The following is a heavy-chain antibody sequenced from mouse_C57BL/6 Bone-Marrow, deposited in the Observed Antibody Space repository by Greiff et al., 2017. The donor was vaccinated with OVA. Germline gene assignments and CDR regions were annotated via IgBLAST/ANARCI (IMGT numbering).Heavy chain of an antibody. Sequence: DVQLQESGPGLVKPSQSLSLTCSVTGYSITSGYYWNWIRQFPGNKLEWMGYISYDGSNNYNPSLKNRISITRDTSKNQFFLKLNSVTTEDTATYYGARARLRRYFDYWGQGTTLTVSS. J-gene: IGHJ2*01. CDR3: ARARLRRYFDY. V-gene: IGHV3-6*01. CDR2: ISYDGSN. CDR1: GYSITSGYY. D-gene: IGHD2-4*01.